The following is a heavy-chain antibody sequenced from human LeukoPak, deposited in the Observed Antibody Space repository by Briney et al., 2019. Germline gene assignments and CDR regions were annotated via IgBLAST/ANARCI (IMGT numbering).Heavy chain of an antibody. Sequence: GGSLRLSCAVSGFTFSSYAMSWVRQAPGKGLEWVSAISGSGGSTYYADSVKGRFTISRDNSKNTLYLQMNSLRAEDTAVYYCAKPTYYYDSSASTHFDYWGQGTLVTVSS. CDR2: ISGSGGST. CDR3: AKPTYYYDSSASTHFDY. J-gene: IGHJ4*02. V-gene: IGHV3-23*01. CDR1: GFTFSSYA. D-gene: IGHD3-22*01.